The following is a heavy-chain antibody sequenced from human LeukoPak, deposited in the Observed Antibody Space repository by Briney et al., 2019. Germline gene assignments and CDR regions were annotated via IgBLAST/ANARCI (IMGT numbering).Heavy chain of an antibody. Sequence: GGSLRLSCAASGFTFSDYYMSWIRQAPGKGLEWVSYISSSGSTIYYADSVKGRFTISRDNAKNSLYLQMNSLRAEDTAVYYWMRDQGYSYEGYYYGMDVWGQGTTVTVSS. CDR2: ISSSGSTI. J-gene: IGHJ6*02. CDR3: MRDQGYSYEGYYYGMDV. CDR1: GFTFSDYY. D-gene: IGHD5-18*01. V-gene: IGHV3-11*01.